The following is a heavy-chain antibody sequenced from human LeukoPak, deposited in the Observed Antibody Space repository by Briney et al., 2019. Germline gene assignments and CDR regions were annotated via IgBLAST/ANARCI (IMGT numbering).Heavy chain of an antibody. D-gene: IGHD6-13*01. V-gene: IGHV4-4*02. J-gene: IGHJ4*02. CDR2: IYHSGST. Sequence: SETLSLTCAVSGGSISSSNWWSWVRQPPGKGLEWIGEIYHSGSTNYNPSLKSRATISVGKSKNQFSLKLSSVTAADTAVYYCAHSSSWYPRNWGQGTLVTVSS. CDR3: AHSSSWYPRN. CDR1: GGSISSSNW.